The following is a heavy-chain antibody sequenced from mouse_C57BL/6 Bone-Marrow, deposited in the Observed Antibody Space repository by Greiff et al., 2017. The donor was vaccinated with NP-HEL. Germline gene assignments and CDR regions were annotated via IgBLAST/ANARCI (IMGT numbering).Heavy chain of an antibody. J-gene: IGHJ3*01. V-gene: IGHV1-72*01. CDR3: ERSGGYYDSSKAWFAY. CDR2: IDPNSGGT. D-gene: IGHD1-1*01. Sequence: QVQLQQPGAELVKPGASVKLSCKASGYTFTSYWMHWVKQRPGRGLEWIGRIDPNSGGTKYNEKFKSKATLTVDKPSSTAYMQLSNLTSEDSEVTDCERSGGYYDSSKAWFAYWGQGTLVTVSA. CDR1: GYTFTSYW.